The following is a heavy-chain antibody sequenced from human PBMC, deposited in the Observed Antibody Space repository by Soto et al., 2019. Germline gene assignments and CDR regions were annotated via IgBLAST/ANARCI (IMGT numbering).Heavy chain of an antibody. Sequence: QVQLVQSGAEVKKPGASVKVSCKASGYTFTSYGISWVRQAPGQGLEWMGWISAYNGNTNYAQKLQGRVTMTTDTSTSTAEMELRSLRADDTAVYYCARCLAAVAGASYYGMDVWGQGTTVTVSS. D-gene: IGHD6-19*01. CDR2: ISAYNGNT. CDR1: GYTFTSYG. CDR3: ARCLAAVAGASYYGMDV. V-gene: IGHV1-18*01. J-gene: IGHJ6*02.